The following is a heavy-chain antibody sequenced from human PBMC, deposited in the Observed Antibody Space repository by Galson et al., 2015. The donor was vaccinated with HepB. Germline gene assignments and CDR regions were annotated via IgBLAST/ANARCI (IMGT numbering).Heavy chain of an antibody. J-gene: IGHJ4*02. V-gene: IGHV1-18*01. CDR1: GYILSRYS. CDR2: IIPYNDYT. D-gene: IGHD2-8*01. Sequence: SVKVSCKASGYILSRYSISWVRQAPGQGLEWMGWIIPYNDYTSYAQKFQGRVTVTTDTSTSTVYMQLRSLRSEDTAVYYCALIPNIVLMVYAAWGQGTLVTVSS. CDR3: ALIPNIVLMVYAA.